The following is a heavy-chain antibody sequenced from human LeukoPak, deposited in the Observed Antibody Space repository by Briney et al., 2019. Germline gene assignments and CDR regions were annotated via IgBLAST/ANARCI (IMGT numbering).Heavy chain of an antibody. D-gene: IGHD7-27*01. CDR3: ARGPPNWGYDY. V-gene: IGHV1-69*13. CDR1: GGTFSSYA. J-gene: IGHJ4*02. Sequence: SVKVSCKASGGTFSSYAISWVRQAPGQGLEWMGGIIPIFVTANYAQKFQGRVTITADESTSTAYMELSSLRSDDTAVYYCARGPPNWGYDYWGPGTLVTVSS. CDR2: IIPIFVTA.